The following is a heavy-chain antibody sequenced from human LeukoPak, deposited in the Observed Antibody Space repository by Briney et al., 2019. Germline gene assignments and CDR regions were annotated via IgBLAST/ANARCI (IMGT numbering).Heavy chain of an antibody. V-gene: IGHV3-30*03. J-gene: IGHJ4*02. CDR2: ISYDGSNK. D-gene: IGHD6-19*01. CDR1: GFTFSNYG. CDR3: ARDLSRDGIAVAGTSDY. Sequence: GGSLRLSCAASGFTFSNYGMHWVRQAPGKGLEWVAVISYDGSNKYYADSVKGRFTISRDNSKNTLYLQMNSLRAEDTAVYYCARDLSRDGIAVAGTSDYWGQGTLVTVSS.